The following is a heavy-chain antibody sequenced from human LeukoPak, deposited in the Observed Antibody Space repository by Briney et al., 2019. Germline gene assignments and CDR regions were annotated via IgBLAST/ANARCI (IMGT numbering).Heavy chain of an antibody. CDR1: GGSFSSYF. CDR3: AREGVGVIDY. CDR2: INFSGGT. V-gene: IGHV4-4*07. D-gene: IGHD1-26*01. Sequence: PSETLSLTCTVSGGSFSSYFWAWIRQPAGRGLEWIGRINFSGGTNYNPSLNSRVAMSVDTSKNQFSLKLSSVTAADTAVYYCAREGVGVIDYWGQGTLVTVFS. J-gene: IGHJ4*02.